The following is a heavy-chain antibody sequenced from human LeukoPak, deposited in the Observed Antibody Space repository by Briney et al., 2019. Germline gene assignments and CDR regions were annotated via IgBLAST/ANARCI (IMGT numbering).Heavy chain of an antibody. CDR2: FHYSAGT. CDR3: AGLRTPVMNTVI. V-gene: IGHV4-39*07. J-gene: IGHJ4*02. D-gene: IGHD4-17*01. CDR1: GGSISSTSYY. Sequence: TSETLSLTCTVSGGSISSTSYYWAWIRQPPGKGLEWVGSFHYSAGTYYNPSLKSRVTISVDTSKNQFSLKVYSVTAADTAVYYCAGLRTPVMNTVIWGQGTLVTVSS.